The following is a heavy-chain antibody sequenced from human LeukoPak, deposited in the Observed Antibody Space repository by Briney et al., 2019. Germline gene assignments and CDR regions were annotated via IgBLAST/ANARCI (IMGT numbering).Heavy chain of an antibody. CDR3: ARSITGHPNDAFDI. V-gene: IGHV1-69*06. J-gene: IGHJ3*02. Sequence: GASVKVSCKASGGTFSSYAISWVRQAPGQGLEWMGGIIPISGTANYAQKFQGRLTITADKSTNTVYMELSSLRSEDTAVYYCARSITGHPNDAFDIWGQGTMVTVSS. D-gene: IGHD3-3*01. CDR1: GGTFSSYA. CDR2: IIPISGTA.